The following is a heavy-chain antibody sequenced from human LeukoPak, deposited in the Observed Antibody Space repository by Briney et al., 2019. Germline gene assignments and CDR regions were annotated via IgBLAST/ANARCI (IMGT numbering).Heavy chain of an antibody. CDR2: ISSSSSTI. CDR3: AKDLWFGDLNLGY. CDR1: GFTFSSYS. V-gene: IGHV3-48*04. Sequence: GGSLRLSCAASGFTFSSYSMNWVRQAPGKGLEWVSYISSSSSTIYYADSVKGRFTISRDNAKNSLYLQMNSLRAEDTAVYYCAKDLWFGDLNLGYWGQGTLVTVSS. J-gene: IGHJ4*02. D-gene: IGHD3-10*01.